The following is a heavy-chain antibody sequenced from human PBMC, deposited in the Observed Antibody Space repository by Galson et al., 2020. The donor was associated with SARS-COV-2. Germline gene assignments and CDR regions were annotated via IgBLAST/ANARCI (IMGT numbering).Heavy chain of an antibody. CDR3: ARGQQTELLTPFDF. CDR1: GGSVSSGAFS. D-gene: IGHD1-26*01. V-gene: IGHV4-30-2*01. CDR2: IYDNTNT. J-gene: IGHJ4*02. Sequence: PSETLSLTCAVSGGSVSSGAFSWSWFRQPPGKGLEWIGYIYDNTNTYYNPPLKSRVSISVDRSKNQFSLNLSSVTAADTAVYYCARGQQTELLTPFDFWGQGTLVTVSS.